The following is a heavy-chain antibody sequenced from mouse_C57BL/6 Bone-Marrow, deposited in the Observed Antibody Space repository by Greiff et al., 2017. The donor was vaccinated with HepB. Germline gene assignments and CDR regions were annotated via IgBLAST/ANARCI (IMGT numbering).Heavy chain of an antibody. CDR3: AVNWDDCFDY. CDR2: INPNNGGT. Sequence: VQLQQSGPELVKPGASVKMSCKASGYTFTDYNMHWVKQSHGKSLEWIGYINPNNGGTSYNQKFKGKATLTVNKSSSTAYMELRSLTSEDSAVYYCAVNWDDCFDYWGQGTTLTVSS. J-gene: IGHJ2*01. V-gene: IGHV1-22*01. D-gene: IGHD4-1*01. CDR1: GYTFTDYN.